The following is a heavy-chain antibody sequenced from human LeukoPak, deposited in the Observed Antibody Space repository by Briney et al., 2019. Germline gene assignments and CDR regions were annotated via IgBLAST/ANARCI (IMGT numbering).Heavy chain of an antibody. V-gene: IGHV1-69*13. J-gene: IGHJ4*02. Sequence: ASVKVSCKASGGTFSSYAIGWVRQAPGQGLEWMGGIIPIFGTANYAQKFQGRVTITADESTSTAYMDLSSLRSEDTAVYYCARVSSNGWYEYYFGYWGQGTLVTVSS. CDR1: GGTFSSYA. D-gene: IGHD6-19*01. CDR2: IIPIFGTA. CDR3: ARVSSNGWYEYYFGY.